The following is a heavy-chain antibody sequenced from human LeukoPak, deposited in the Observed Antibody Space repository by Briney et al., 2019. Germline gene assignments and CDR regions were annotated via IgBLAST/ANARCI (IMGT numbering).Heavy chain of an antibody. CDR3: ARGGNVVVPAAIFDY. CDR1: GGTFSSYA. J-gene: IGHJ4*02. V-gene: IGHV1-69*13. Sequence: ASVKVSCKASGGTFSSYAISWVRQAPGQGLEWMGGIIPIFGTANYAQKFQGRVTITADESTSTAYMELSSLRSEDTAVYYCARGGNVVVPAAIFDYWSQGTLVTVSS. CDR2: IIPIFGTA. D-gene: IGHD2-2*02.